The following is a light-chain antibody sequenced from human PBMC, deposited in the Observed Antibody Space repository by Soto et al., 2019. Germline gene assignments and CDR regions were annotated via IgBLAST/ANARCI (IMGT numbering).Light chain of an antibody. J-gene: IGKJ1*01. Sequence: VLTNSPDTLSLSPGEGATLSCRASQSVSNSYLAWYQQKPGQAPRLLIYGASSRATGIPDSFSGSVSGTGFTLTISRLEPEDFAVYYCQQYGSSPPWTFGQGTKVDIK. V-gene: IGKV3-20*01. CDR3: QQYGSSPPWT. CDR1: QSVSNSY. CDR2: GAS.